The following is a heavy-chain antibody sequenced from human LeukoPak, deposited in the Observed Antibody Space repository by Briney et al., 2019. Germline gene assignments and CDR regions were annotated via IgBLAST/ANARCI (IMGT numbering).Heavy chain of an antibody. CDR1: RFTFSTYS. Sequence: GGSLRISCAAPRFTFSTYSMNWVRQAPGKGLEWVSFISTGSSTIYYADSVKGRFTISRDNAKNSLYLQMNSLRDEDTAVYYCARVAEIQLWLRSAFDYWGQGTLVTVSS. CDR2: ISTGSSTI. CDR3: ARVAEIQLWLRSAFDY. D-gene: IGHD5-18*01. J-gene: IGHJ4*02. V-gene: IGHV3-48*02.